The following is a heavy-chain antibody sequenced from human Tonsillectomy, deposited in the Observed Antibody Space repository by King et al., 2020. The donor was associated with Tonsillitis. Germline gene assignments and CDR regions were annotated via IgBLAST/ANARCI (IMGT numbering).Heavy chain of an antibody. D-gene: IGHD6-19*01. CDR1: GGSISSYY. CDR3: ARHPRSSGWLGLLVFDI. Sequence: QLQESGPGLVKPSETLSLTCTVSGGSISSYYWSWIRQPPGKGLEWIGYVYYSGSTNYNPSLKSRVTISVDTSKNQLSLKLSSVTAADTAVYFCARHPRSSGWLGLLVFDIWGQGTRVTVSS. J-gene: IGHJ3*02. CDR2: VYYSGST. V-gene: IGHV4-59*08.